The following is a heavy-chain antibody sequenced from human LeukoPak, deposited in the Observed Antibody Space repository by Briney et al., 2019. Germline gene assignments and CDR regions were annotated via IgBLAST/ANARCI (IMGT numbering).Heavy chain of an antibody. J-gene: IGHJ3*02. V-gene: IGHV3-30*14. CDR3: ARGGSYLSAFDI. CDR1: GFTFSSYT. D-gene: IGHD1-26*01. Sequence: GGSLRLSCAASGFTFSSYTMHWVRQAPGKGLEWVALISYDGSNTYYADSVKGRFTISRDNSKNTLYLQMNSLRAEDTAVYYCARGGSYLSAFDIWGQGTMVTVSS. CDR2: ISYDGSNT.